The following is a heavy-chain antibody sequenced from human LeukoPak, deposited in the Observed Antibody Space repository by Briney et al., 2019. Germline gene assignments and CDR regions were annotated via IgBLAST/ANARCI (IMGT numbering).Heavy chain of an antibody. D-gene: IGHD2-2*01. V-gene: IGHV4-34*01. J-gene: IGHJ4*02. CDR2: INHSGST. CDR1: GGSFSGYY. Sequence: SETLSLTCAVYGGSFSGYYWSWIRQPPGKGLEWIGEINHSGSTNYNPSLKSRVTISVDTSKNQFSLTLSSVTAADAAVYYCARVARCTSCFDVDYWGQGTLVTVSS. CDR3: ARVARCTSCFDVDY.